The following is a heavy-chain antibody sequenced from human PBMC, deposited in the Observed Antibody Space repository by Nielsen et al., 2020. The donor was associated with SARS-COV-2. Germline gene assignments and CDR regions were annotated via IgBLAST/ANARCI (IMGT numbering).Heavy chain of an antibody. CDR2: INHSGST. Sequence: GSLRLSCAVYGGSFSGYYWSWIRQPPGKGLEWIGEINHSGSTNYNPSLKSRVTISVDTSKNQFSLKLSSVTAADTAVYYCARGTPSSSWYYYYGMDVWGQGTTVTVSS. J-gene: IGHJ6*02. CDR1: GGSFSGYY. V-gene: IGHV4-34*01. D-gene: IGHD6-13*01. CDR3: ARGTPSSSWYYYYGMDV.